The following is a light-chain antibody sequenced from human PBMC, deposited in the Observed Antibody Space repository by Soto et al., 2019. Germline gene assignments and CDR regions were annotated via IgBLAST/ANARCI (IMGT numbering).Light chain of an antibody. J-gene: IGLJ3*02. Sequence: QSALTQPPSVSGAPGQRVTISCTGSSSNIGARYDVHWYQCLPGTAPKLLIYGNINRPSGVPDRFSGSNSGNTATLTITRVEAGDEADYYCQVWDSGTDHPVFGGGTKLTVL. CDR3: QVWDSGTDHPV. V-gene: IGLV1-40*01. CDR1: SSNIGARYD. CDR2: GNI.